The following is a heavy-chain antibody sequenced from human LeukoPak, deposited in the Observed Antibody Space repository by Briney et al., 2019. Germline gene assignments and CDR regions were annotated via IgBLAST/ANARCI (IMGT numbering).Heavy chain of an antibody. CDR3: AKGGLWDTAMVL. D-gene: IGHD5-18*01. V-gene: IGHV3-11*01. CDR1: GFILSDYY. CDR2: IGSSDSNI. J-gene: IGHJ4*02. Sequence: PGGSLRLSYAASGFILSDYYMSWIRQAPGKGLEWVSYIGSSDSNIKYADSVKGRFTLSRDNAKNSLYLQMNSLRIEDTAVYYCAKGGLWDTAMVLWGQGTLVTVSS.